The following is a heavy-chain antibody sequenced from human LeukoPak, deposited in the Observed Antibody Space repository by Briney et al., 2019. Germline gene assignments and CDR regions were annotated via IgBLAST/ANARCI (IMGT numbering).Heavy chain of an antibody. J-gene: IGHJ4*02. V-gene: IGHV3-21*01. Sequence: GGSLRLSCAASGFTFSSYSMNWVRQAPGKGLEWVSSISSSSSYIYYADSVKGRFTISRDNAKNSQYLQMNSLRAEDTAVYYCASNPQVSHDSSGYSDYWGQGTLVTVSS. D-gene: IGHD3-22*01. CDR2: ISSSSSYI. CDR3: ASNPQVSHDSSGYSDY. CDR1: GFTFSSYS.